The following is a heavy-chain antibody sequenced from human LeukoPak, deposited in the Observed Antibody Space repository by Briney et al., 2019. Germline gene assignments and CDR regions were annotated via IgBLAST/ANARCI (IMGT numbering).Heavy chain of an antibody. CDR1: GGSINSNNYC. V-gene: IGHV4-39*01. D-gene: IGHD1-26*01. CDR3: ARGHGISRVNWFDP. CDR2: IFNTGST. Sequence: SETLSLTCTVSGGSINSNNYCWGWIRQPPGKGLEWIATIFNTGSTNYNPSLKSRVSISVDTSKNRISLNLSSVTAADTAVYYCARGHGISRVNWFDPWGQGTLVTVSS. J-gene: IGHJ5*02.